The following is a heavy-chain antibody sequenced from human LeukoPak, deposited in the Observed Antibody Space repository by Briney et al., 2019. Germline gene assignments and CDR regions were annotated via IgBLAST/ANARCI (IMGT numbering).Heavy chain of an antibody. CDR3: AREMGYGWFDP. Sequence: PGGSLRLSCTASGFTFSSYSMNWVRQAPGKGLEWVSYISSTSSTIYYADSVKGRFTISRDNSKNTLYLQMNSLRAEDTAVYYCAREMGYGWFDPWGQGTLVTVSS. J-gene: IGHJ5*02. V-gene: IGHV3-48*01. CDR1: GFTFSSYS. CDR2: ISSTSSTI. D-gene: IGHD2-15*01.